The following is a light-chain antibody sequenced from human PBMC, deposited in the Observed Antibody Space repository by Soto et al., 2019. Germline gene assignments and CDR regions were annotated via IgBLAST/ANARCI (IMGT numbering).Light chain of an antibody. CDR3: SSYTSTTTVV. CDR2: DVS. Sequence: QSALTQPASVSGSPGQSITISCTGTSSDVGAYDYVSWYQQHPNKAPKLMIYDVSNRPSGVSNRFSGSKSGNTASLTISGLQAEDEADDYCSSYTSTTTVVFGGGTKVTVL. J-gene: IGLJ2*01. CDR1: SSDVGAYDY. V-gene: IGLV2-14*01.